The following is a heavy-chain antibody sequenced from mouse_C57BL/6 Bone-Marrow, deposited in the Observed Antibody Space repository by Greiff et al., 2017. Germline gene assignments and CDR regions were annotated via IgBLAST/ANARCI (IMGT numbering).Heavy chain of an antibody. CDR3: TRSPSLLCHRGAWCAY. CDR1: GYTFTDYE. J-gene: IGHJ3*01. V-gene: IGHV1-15*01. D-gene: IGHD2-10*01. Sequence: QVQLKESGAELVRPGASVTLSCKASGYTFTDYEMHWVKQTPVHGLEWIGAIDPETGGTAYNQKFKGKAILTADKSSSTAYMELRSLTSEDSAVYYCTRSPSLLCHRGAWCAYWGQGTLVTVSA. CDR2: IDPETGGT.